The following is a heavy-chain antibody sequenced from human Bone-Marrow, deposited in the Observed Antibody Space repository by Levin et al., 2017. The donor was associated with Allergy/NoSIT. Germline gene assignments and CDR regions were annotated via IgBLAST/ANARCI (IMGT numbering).Heavy chain of an antibody. CDR2: INPTNGDT. D-gene: IGHD5-18*01. CDR3: TRARGYITPFDI. CDR1: GYTFTDYY. J-gene: IGHJ3*02. V-gene: IGHV1-46*03. Sequence: GASVKVSCKASGYTFTDYYMHWVRQAPGQGLDWMGIINPTNGDTTYAQKLQGRVTMTRDTSTDTVYMQLRTLESDDTAVYFCTRARGYITPFDIWGQGTMVTVSS.